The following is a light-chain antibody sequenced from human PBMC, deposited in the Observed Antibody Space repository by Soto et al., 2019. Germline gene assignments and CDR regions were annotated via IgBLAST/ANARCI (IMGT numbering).Light chain of an antibody. J-gene: IGKJ4*01. CDR2: GAS. V-gene: IGKV3-15*01. CDR3: QQYHTWPIT. Sequence: EIVMTQSPVTLSVSPGERATLSCRASQTVNSDLAWYQHKPGQAPRLLIYGASTRATGVPARFSGSGSGTDFTLTISSLQSEDCAIYYCQQYHTWPITFGGGTKVEIK. CDR1: QTVNSD.